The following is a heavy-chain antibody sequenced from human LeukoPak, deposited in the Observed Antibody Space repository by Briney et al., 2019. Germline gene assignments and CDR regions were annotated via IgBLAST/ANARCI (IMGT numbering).Heavy chain of an antibody. D-gene: IGHD5-18*01. V-gene: IGHV4-34*01. CDR1: GGSFSGYY. J-gene: IGHJ4*02. CDR2: INHSGST. CDR3: ARGQYSHSDY. Sequence: SETLSLTCAVYGGSFSGYYWSWIRQPPGKGLEWIGEINHSGSTNYNPSLKSRVTISVDTSKNQFSLKLSSVTAADTAVYYCARGQYSHSDYWGQGTLVTVSS.